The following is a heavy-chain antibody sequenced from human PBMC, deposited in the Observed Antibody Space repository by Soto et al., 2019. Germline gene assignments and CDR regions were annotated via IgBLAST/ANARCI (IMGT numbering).Heavy chain of an antibody. Sequence: QVQLVESGGGVVQPGRSLRLSCAASGFTFSSYGMHWVRQAPGKGLEWVAVIWYDGSNKYYADSVKGRFTISRDNSKNTLYLQMNSLRAEDTAVYYCARDRGGEWELLYAFDLWGQGTMVTVSS. CDR1: GFTFSSYG. J-gene: IGHJ3*01. D-gene: IGHD1-26*01. V-gene: IGHV3-33*01. CDR3: ARDRGGEWELLYAFDL. CDR2: IWYDGSNK.